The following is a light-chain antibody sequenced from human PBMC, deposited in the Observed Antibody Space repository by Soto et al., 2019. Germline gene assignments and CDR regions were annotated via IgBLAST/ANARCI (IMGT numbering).Light chain of an antibody. CDR3: SSYTTSNTRQIV. J-gene: IGLJ1*01. CDR2: DVS. Sequence: QSAPTQPASLSGAPGQSITISFTGTSSDVCGYNYVSWYQQHPGKAPKFMIYDVSNRPSGVSNRFSGSKSGNTASLTISGLQAEDEADYYCSSYTTSNTRQIVFGTGTKVTVL. V-gene: IGLV2-14*01. CDR1: SSDVCGYNY.